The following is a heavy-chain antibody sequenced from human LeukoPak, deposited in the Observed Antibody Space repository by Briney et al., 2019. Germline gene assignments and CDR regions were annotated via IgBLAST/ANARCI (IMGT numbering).Heavy chain of an antibody. CDR1: GLTFSNFW. J-gene: IGHJ4*02. Sequence: GGSLRLSCAVSGLTFSNFWMSWVRQAPGRGLEWVANIHPEGNEKYHVESVKGRFTISRDNAKNLLFLQMNGLRVEDTAVYYCARGDDFSGDHWGQGTLVTVSS. V-gene: IGHV3-7*04. CDR3: ARGDDFSGDH. CDR2: IHPEGNEK. D-gene: IGHD1-1*01.